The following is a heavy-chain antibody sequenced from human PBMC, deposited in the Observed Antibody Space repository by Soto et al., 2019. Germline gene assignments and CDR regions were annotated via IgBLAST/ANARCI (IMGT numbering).Heavy chain of an antibody. CDR1: GFTVSSNY. Sequence: SLRLSCAASGFTVSSNYMSWVRQAPGKGLEWVSVIYSGGSTYYADSVKGRFTISRDNSKNTLYLQMNSLRAEDTAVYYCASEMVYAYYYYGMDVWGQGTTVTVS. CDR3: ASEMVYAYYYYGMDV. D-gene: IGHD2-8*01. V-gene: IGHV3-53*01. J-gene: IGHJ6*02. CDR2: IYSGGST.